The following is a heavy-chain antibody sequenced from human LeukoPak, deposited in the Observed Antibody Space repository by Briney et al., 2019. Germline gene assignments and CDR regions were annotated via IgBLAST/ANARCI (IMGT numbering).Heavy chain of an antibody. D-gene: IGHD3-3*01. J-gene: IGHJ4*02. CDR2: TSAYNGNT. Sequence: ASVKVSCKASGYTFTSYGISWVRQAPGQGLEWMGWTSAYNGNTNYAQKLQGRVTMTTDTSTSTAYMELRSLRSDDTAVYCCARAGDFWSGYFYTTIDYWGQGTLVTVSS. CDR1: GYTFTSYG. CDR3: ARAGDFWSGYFYTTIDY. V-gene: IGHV1-18*01.